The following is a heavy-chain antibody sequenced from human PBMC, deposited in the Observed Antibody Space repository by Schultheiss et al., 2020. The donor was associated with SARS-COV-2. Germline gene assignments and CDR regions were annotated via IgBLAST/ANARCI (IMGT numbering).Heavy chain of an antibody. CDR1: GGSFSGYY. D-gene: IGHD4-11*01. J-gene: IGHJ3*02. CDR2: IYYSGST. Sequence: SQTLSLTCAVYGGSFSGYYWSWIRQPPGKGLEWIGYIYYSGSTNYNPSLKSRVTISVDTSKNQFSLKLSSVTAADTAVYYCARTVTTPDAFDIWGQGTMVTVSS. CDR3: ARTVTTPDAFDI. V-gene: IGHV4-59*01.